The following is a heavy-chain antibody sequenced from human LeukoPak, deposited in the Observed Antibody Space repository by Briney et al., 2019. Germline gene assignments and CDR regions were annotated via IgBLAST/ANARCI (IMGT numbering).Heavy chain of an antibody. Sequence: GGSLRLSRAASGFTFSSYGMHWVRQAPGKGLEWVAVISHDGSNKYYADSVKGRFTISRDNSKNTLYLQMNSLRAEDTAVYYCAKRITMVRGSSNGMDVWGQGTTVTVSS. CDR3: AKRITMVRGSSNGMDV. J-gene: IGHJ6*02. CDR2: ISHDGSNK. D-gene: IGHD3-10*01. CDR1: GFTFSSYG. V-gene: IGHV3-30*18.